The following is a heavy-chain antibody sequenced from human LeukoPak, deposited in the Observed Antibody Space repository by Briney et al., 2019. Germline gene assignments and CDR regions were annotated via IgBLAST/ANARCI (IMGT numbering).Heavy chain of an antibody. V-gene: IGHV4-34*01. CDR1: GGSFNGYY. J-gene: IGHJ4*02. Sequence: SETLSLTCAVYGGSFNGYYWSWIRQPPGKGLEWIGEINHSGSTNYNPSLKSRVTISVDTSKNQFSLKLSSVTAADTAVYYCASFTTIFGVVAYFDYWGQGTLVTVSS. D-gene: IGHD3-3*01. CDR3: ASFTTIFGVVAYFDY. CDR2: INHSGST.